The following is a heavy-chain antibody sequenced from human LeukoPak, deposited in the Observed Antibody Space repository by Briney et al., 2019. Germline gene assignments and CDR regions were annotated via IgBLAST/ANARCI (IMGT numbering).Heavy chain of an antibody. CDR3: AKEYVVAVAGTLGFDY. Sequence: GGSLRLSCAASGFTFSSNAMSWVRQAPGKGLEWVSAISGSGDNTYYADSVKGRFAISRDNSKNTLYLQVSSLRAEDTAIYYCAKEYVVAVAGTLGFDYWGQGALVTVSS. V-gene: IGHV3-23*01. CDR2: ISGSGDNT. J-gene: IGHJ4*02. CDR1: GFTFSSNA. D-gene: IGHD6-19*01.